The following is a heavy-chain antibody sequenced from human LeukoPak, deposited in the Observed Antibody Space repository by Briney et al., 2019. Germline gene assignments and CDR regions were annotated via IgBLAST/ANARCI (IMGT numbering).Heavy chain of an antibody. CDR2: LPGSGGIT. CDR3: AKGGLYFGMDV. D-gene: IGHD3-10*01. J-gene: IGHJ6*02. V-gene: IGHV3-23*01. Sequence: TYAMSGVRPAPGKGLEWLSTLPGSGGITYYADSVRGRFTISRDNSKNTLYLQMNSLRADDTAVYYCAKGGLYFGMDVWGQGTTVTVSS. CDR1: TYA.